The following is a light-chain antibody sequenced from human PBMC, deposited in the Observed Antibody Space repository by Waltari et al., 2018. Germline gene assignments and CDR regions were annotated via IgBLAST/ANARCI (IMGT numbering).Light chain of an antibody. Sequence: DIQMTPPPSSVSASVGHKVTITCRASQNINSWLAWYQQKPGKAPKLLIYTASTLQSGVPLRFSGSGSGTDFTLTITSLQPEDFATYYCQQANSFPPTFGGGTKVDFK. V-gene: IGKV1-12*01. J-gene: IGKJ4*01. CDR2: TAS. CDR1: QNINSW. CDR3: QQANSFPPT.